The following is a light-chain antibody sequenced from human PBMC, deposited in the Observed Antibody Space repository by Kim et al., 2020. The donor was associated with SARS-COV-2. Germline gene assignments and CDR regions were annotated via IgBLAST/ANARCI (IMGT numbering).Light chain of an antibody. CDR3: QKYDSVPYT. V-gene: IGKV1-27*01. J-gene: IGKJ2*01. CDR2: AAS. Sequence: DIQMTQSPSSLSASLGDRVTITCRASQGISNYLAWYQQKPGKVPMLLNYAASTLQSGFPSRFSGSGSGTDFTLTISSLQPEDVATYYCQKYDSVPYTFGQWTQLEI. CDR1: QGISNY.